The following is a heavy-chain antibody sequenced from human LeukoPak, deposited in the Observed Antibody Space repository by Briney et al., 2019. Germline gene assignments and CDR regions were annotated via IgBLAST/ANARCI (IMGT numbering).Heavy chain of an antibody. Sequence: GGSLRLSCAASGFTFSSYAMHWVRQAPGKGLEWVAVISYDGSNKYYADSVKGRFTISRDNSKNTLYLQMNSLRAEDTAVYYCAKSRDLVVVITTDYWGQGTLVTVSS. CDR1: GFTFSSYA. CDR2: ISYDGSNK. CDR3: AKSRDLVVVITTDY. J-gene: IGHJ4*02. V-gene: IGHV3-30*04. D-gene: IGHD3-22*01.